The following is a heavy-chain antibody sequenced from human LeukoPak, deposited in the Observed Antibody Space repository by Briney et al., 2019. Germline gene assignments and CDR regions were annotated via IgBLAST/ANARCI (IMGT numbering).Heavy chain of an antibody. D-gene: IGHD2-21*02. CDR1: GYTFTNYG. CDR3: ATCGGDCGGAFDV. J-gene: IGHJ3*01. Sequence: ASVTVSCKASGYTFTNYGINWLRQATGQGLEWMGWMSPNSGNTGYEQKFQGRVTLTRNTSISTAYMELSSLRSEDTAVYYCATCGGDCGGAFDVWGQGTMVTVSS. CDR2: MSPNSGNT. V-gene: IGHV1-8*01.